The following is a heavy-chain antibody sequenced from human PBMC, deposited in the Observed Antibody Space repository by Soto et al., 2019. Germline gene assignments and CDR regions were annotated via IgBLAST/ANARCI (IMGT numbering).Heavy chain of an antibody. CDR1: GYTFTVYY. Sequence: GASVKVSCKASGYTFTVYYMHWVRQAPGQRLEWMGWINASNGNTKYSQKFQGRVTITRDTSASTAYMELSSLRSEDTAVYYCARGDKGSGAAGTYYYYGMDVWGQGTTVTVSS. CDR2: INASNGNT. V-gene: IGHV1-3*01. J-gene: IGHJ6*02. CDR3: ARGDKGSGAAGTYYYYGMDV. D-gene: IGHD6-13*01.